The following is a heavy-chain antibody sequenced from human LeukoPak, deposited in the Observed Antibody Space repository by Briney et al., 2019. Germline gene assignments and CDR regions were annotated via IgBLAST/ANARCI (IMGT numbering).Heavy chain of an antibody. D-gene: IGHD5-18*01. Sequence: GGSLSLPCAASGFTFSTYAMSWARQAPGKGLEWVSAISGSGGSTYYADSVKGRFTISRDNSKNTLYLQMNSLRAEDTAVYYCTKGTIWLPFDYWGQGTLVTVSS. CDR3: TKGTIWLPFDY. CDR2: ISGSGGST. V-gene: IGHV3-23*01. CDR1: GFTFSTYA. J-gene: IGHJ4*02.